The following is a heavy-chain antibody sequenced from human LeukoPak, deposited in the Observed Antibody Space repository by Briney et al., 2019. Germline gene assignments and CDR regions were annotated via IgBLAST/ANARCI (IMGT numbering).Heavy chain of an antibody. CDR2: ISAGGGTT. V-gene: IGHV3-23*01. D-gene: IGHD2-8*01. CDR1: GFSFSTHA. J-gene: IGHJ3*01. Sequence: GGSLRLSCAASGFSFSTHAMSWVRQAPGKGLQWVSTISAGGGTTYYGDSVKGRFTISRDNSKNTLYLQMNSLRVDDTAIYYCANRGTKWLPPPTDAFDVWGQGTMVTVSS. CDR3: ANRGTKWLPPPTDAFDV.